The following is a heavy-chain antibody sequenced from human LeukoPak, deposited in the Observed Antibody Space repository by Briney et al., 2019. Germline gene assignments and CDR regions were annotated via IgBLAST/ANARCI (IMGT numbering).Heavy chain of an antibody. Sequence: GGSLRLSCEASGFTFSGYWMSWVRQAPGRGLEWVADINGDGTTIYYVDSVKGRFTMSRDNAKNSVSLQLNTLRGGDTAVYYCARWIHASETWFLDYWGQGTLVTVSS. V-gene: IGHV3-7*05. CDR1: GFTFSGYW. D-gene: IGHD3-10*01. CDR2: INGDGTTI. J-gene: IGHJ4*02. CDR3: ARWIHASETWFLDY.